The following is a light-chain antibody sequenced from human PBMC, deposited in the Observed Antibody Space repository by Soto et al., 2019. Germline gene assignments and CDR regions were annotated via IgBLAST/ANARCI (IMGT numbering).Light chain of an antibody. J-gene: IGKJ1*01. CDR2: DAS. CDR1: QRISTS. V-gene: IGKV1-5*01. CDR3: QQYNTDPWT. Sequence: DIQMTQSPSTLSASVGDRVTITCRASQRISTSLAWFRQKPGKAPKLLIYDASNLESGVPSRFSGSVSGTEFTLTISSLQPDDFATYFCQQYNTDPWTFGQGTEVDTK.